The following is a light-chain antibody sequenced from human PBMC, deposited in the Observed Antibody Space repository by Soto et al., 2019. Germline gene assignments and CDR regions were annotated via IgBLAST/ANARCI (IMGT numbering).Light chain of an antibody. CDR1: SSDVGGYNY. Sequence: QSALTQPRSVSGSPGQSVTISRTGTSSDVGGYNYVSWYQQHPGKAPKLMIYDVSKRPSWVPDRFSGSKSGNTASLAISGLQSEDEADYYCAAWDDSLNGYVFGTGTKVTVL. V-gene: IGLV2-11*01. CDR3: AAWDDSLNGYV. CDR2: DVS. J-gene: IGLJ1*01.